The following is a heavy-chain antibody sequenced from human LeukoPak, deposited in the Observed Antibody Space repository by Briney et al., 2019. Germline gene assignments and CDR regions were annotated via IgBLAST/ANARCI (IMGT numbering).Heavy chain of an antibody. V-gene: IGHV1-46*01. CDR1: GHTFTTYY. J-gene: IGHJ5*02. CDR2: INPGGDGT. CDR3: AKETPNTGWFDP. Sequence: ASVKVSCKASGHTFTTYYVHSVRQAPGQGLEWMGVINPGGDGTNYPQRFQGRVTLTRDTSTSTVYMELSSLRSEDTAIYYCAKETPNTGWFDPWAREPWSPSPQ. D-gene: IGHD1-14*01.